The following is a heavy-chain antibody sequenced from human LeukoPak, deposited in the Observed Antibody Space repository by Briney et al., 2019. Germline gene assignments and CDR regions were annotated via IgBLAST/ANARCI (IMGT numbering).Heavy chain of an antibody. Sequence: PSETLSLTCTVSGGSISSYYWSWIRQPPGKGLEWIGYIYYSGSTNYNPSLKSRVTISVDTSKNQFSLKLSSVTAADTAVYYCARRGDSSGWYVFDYWGQGTLVTVSS. J-gene: IGHJ4*02. CDR3: ARRGDSSGWYVFDY. V-gene: IGHV4-59*08. D-gene: IGHD6-19*01. CDR2: IYYSGST. CDR1: GGSISSYY.